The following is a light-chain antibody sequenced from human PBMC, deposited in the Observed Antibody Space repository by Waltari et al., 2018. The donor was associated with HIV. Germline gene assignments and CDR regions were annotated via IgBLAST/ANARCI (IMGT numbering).Light chain of an antibody. CDR1: TSNLGAGYD. CDR2: RDP. J-gene: IGLJ2*01. CDR3: QSYDRGLSGPV. Sequence: QSVLRQPPSVSGAPGQRVTLSCVGSTSNLGAGYDVHWYQHVPGTGPKLLSYRDPKRPSGGPERFSGPKSGTSGFLAITGLQADDEADYYCQSYDRGLSGPVFGGGTKLTVL. V-gene: IGLV1-40*01.